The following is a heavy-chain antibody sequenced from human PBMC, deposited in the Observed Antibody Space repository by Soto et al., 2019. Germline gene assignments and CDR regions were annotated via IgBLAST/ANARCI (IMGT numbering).Heavy chain of an antibody. CDR3: AKRVPTPYYFDY. CDR2: ISSNT. Sequence: GGSLRLSCVASGFTYSYYWMSWVRQAPGKGLEWVSTISSNTFYADSVKGRFTISRDISKNTLYLQMNSLRAEDTTIYYCAKRVPTPYYFDYWGQGTLVTVSS. J-gene: IGHJ4*02. V-gene: IGHV3-23*01. CDR1: GFTYSYYW.